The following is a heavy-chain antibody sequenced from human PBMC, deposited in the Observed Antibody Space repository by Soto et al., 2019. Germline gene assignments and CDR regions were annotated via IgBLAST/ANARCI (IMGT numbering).Heavy chain of an antibody. CDR3: FRAAGGITSPFDY. CDR1: GYTFTNYG. V-gene: IGHV1-18*01. J-gene: IGHJ4*02. CDR2: ISAYNGNT. Sequence: XSVKVSCKASGYTFTNYGINWVRQAPGRGLEWMGWISAYNGNTNYAQKFQGRVTMTTDTSTSTAYMELRSLRSDDTAVYYFFRAAGGITSPFDYWGQGTLFTVS. D-gene: IGHD3-16*01.